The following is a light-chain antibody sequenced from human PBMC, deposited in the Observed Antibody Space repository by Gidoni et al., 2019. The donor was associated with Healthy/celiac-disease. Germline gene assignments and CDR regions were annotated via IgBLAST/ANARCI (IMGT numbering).Light chain of an antibody. CDR1: SSNIGSNT. J-gene: IGLJ2*01. CDR2: SNN. Sequence: QSVLTQPPSAPGTPGQRVTISCSGNSSNIGSNTVNWYQQLPGTAPKLLIYSNNQRPSGVPDRFSGAKSGTSASLAISGLQSKDEADYYCAAWDDSLNGVVFGGGTKLTVL. V-gene: IGLV1-44*01. CDR3: AAWDDSLNGVV.